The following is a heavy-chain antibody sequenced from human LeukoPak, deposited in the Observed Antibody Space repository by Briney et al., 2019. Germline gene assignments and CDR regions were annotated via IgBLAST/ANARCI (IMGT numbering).Heavy chain of an antibody. D-gene: IGHD2-2*01. J-gene: IGHJ6*04. CDR3: ARENWDIVAVPMDV. V-gene: IGHV3-30*12. Sequence: PGGSLRLSCAASGFTFSTYGLQWVRQAPGKGLEWVPFISYTSHKYYTDSVKGRFTISRDNSRDTLYLQMNSLRPEDTAVYYCARENWDIVAVPMDVWGKGTTVTVSS. CDR1: GFTFSTYG. CDR2: ISYTSHK.